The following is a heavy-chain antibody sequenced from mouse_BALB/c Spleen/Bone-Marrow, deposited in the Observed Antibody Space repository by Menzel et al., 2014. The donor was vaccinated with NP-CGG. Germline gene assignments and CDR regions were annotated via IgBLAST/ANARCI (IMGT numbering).Heavy chain of an antibody. D-gene: IGHD4-1*01. CDR1: GFNIKDTY. CDR3: ARWELRRAWFAY. CDR2: IDPANGNT. J-gene: IGHJ3*01. Sequence: EVQVVESGAELVKPGASVKLSCTASGFNIKDTYMHWVKQRPEQGLEWIGRIDPANGNTKYDPKFQGKATITADTSSNTAYLQLSSLTSEDTAVYYCARWELRRAWFAYWGQGTLVTVSA. V-gene: IGHV14-3*02.